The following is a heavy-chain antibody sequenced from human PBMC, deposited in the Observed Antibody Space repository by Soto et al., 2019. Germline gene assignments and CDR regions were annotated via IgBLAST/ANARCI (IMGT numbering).Heavy chain of an antibody. J-gene: IGHJ6*02. CDR3: ARFSYCGGDCYLPYYYGMDV. CDR2: IYPGDSDT. D-gene: IGHD2-21*02. CDR1: GYSFTSYW. Sequence: GESLKISCKGSGYSFTSYWIGWVRQMPGKGLEWMGIIYPGDSDTRYSPSFQGQVTISADKSISTAYLQWSSLKASDTAMYYCARFSYCGGDCYLPYYYGMDVWGQGTTVTVSS. V-gene: IGHV5-51*01.